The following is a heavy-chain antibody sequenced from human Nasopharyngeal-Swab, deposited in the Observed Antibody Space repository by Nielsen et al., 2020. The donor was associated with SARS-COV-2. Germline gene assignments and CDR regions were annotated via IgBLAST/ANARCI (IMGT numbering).Heavy chain of an antibody. J-gene: IGHJ3*02. V-gene: IGHV3-64D*06. Sequence: GESLKISCSASGFTFSIYAMHWVRQAPGKGLEYVATINDYEDRLYYADSVKGRFTIYRDNSKNTLYLQMSSLRAEYTALYWCVKDLMGTYAFDIWGQGTMVTVSS. D-gene: IGHD7-27*01. CDR2: INDYEDRL. CDR3: VKDLMGTYAFDI. CDR1: GFTFSIYA.